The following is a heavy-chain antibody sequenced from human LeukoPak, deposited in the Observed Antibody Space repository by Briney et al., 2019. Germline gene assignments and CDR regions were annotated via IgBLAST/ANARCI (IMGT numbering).Heavy chain of an antibody. J-gene: IGHJ6*02. CDR3: ARTGLQIFGVVIQTYYGMDV. CDR2: IYSAGTT. V-gene: IGHV3-66*01. Sequence: PGGSLRLSCAASGFTFSSYAMSWVRQAPGKGLEWVSVIYSAGTTYYADSVKGRFTISRDNSKNTLYLQMNSLRAEDTAVYYCARTGLQIFGVVIQTYYGMDVWGQGTTVTVSS. CDR1: GFTFSSYA. D-gene: IGHD3-3*01.